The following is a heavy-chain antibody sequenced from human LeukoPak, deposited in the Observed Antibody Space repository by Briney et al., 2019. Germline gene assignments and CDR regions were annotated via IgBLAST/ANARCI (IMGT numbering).Heavy chain of an antibody. CDR3: AKVSDIVATIPGYFDY. CDR2: ISGSGGST. V-gene: IGHV3-23*01. D-gene: IGHD5-12*01. Sequence: GGFLRLSCAASGFTFSSYAMSWVRQAPGKGLEWVSAISGSGGSTYYADSVKGRFTISRDNSKNTLYLQMNSLRAEDTAVYYCAKVSDIVATIPGYFDYWGQGTLVTVSS. J-gene: IGHJ4*02. CDR1: GFTFSSYA.